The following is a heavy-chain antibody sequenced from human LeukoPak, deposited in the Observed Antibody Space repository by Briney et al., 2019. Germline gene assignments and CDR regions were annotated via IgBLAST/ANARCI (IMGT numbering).Heavy chain of an antibody. J-gene: IGHJ4*02. CDR3: ARDGQQLVLDY. D-gene: IGHD6-6*01. CDR2: IAIGGAAT. V-gene: IGHV3-23*01. Sequence: GGSLRLSCAASGFSFRSAGMTWVRQAPGKGLEWVSGIAIGGAATYYADSVKGRFTISRDNSKNTLYLQMNSLRAEDTAVYYCARDGQQLVLDYWGQGTLVTVSS. CDR1: GFSFRSAG.